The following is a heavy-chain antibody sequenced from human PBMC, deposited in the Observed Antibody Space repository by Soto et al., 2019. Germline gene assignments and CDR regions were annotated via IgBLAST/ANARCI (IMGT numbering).Heavy chain of an antibody. CDR1: GASISGSTYY. D-gene: IGHD4-17*01. CDR3: ARDDYGDGFAY. J-gene: IGHJ4*02. Sequence: SETLSLTCTVSGASISGSTYYWGWIRQPPGKGLEWIGTIFYTGTTHFNPSLQSRVTLSVDTSKNQFSLNLSSVTAADTAVYYCARDDYGDGFAYWGQGTLVTVSS. CDR2: IFYTGTT. V-gene: IGHV4-39*01.